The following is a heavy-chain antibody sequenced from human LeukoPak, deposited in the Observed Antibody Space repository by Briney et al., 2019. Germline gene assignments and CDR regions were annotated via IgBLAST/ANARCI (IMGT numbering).Heavy chain of an antibody. Sequence: GGSLRLSCAASGFTFSSYAVSWVRQTPGKGLEWVSAISGSGGSTYYADSVKGRFTISRDNSKNTLYLQMNSLRAEDTAVYYCANTLTTVVIPGTFDIWGQGTMVTVSS. CDR1: GFTFSSYA. J-gene: IGHJ3*02. CDR2: ISGSGGST. V-gene: IGHV3-23*01. CDR3: ANTLTTVVIPGTFDI. D-gene: IGHD4-23*01.